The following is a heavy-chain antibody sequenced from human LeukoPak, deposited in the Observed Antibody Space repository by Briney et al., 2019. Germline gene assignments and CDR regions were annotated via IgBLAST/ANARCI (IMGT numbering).Heavy chain of an antibody. CDR2: ISSSSSYI. V-gene: IGHV3-21*01. CDR1: GFTFSSYS. J-gene: IGHJ5*02. Sequence: GGSLRLSCAASGFTFSSYSMNWVRQAPGKGLEWVSSISSSSSYIYYADSVKGRFTISRDNAKNPLYLQMNSLRAEDTAVYYCARSYSSGGFDPWGQGTLVTVSS. D-gene: IGHD6-19*01. CDR3: ARSYSSGGFDP.